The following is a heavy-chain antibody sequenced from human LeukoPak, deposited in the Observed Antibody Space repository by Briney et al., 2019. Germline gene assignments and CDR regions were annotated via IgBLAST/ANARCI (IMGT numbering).Heavy chain of an antibody. CDR1: GFTFSTYA. CDR3: ATTVTASDAFDI. Sequence: GGSLRLSCAASGFTFSTYAMSWVRQAPGKGLEWVSGISASGGSTYYADSVKGRFTISRDYSKNTLYLQMNSLRAEDTAVYYCATTVTASDAFDIWGQGTMVTVSS. D-gene: IGHD4-17*01. V-gene: IGHV3-23*01. J-gene: IGHJ3*02. CDR2: ISASGGST.